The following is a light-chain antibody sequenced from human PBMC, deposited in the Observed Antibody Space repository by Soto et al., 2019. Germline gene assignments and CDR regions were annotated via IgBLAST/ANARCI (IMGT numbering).Light chain of an antibody. V-gene: IGKV1-5*03. CDR3: QHYKSYPGT. Sequence: DIQMTQSPSTLSASIGDRVTITCRASQSISPWLAWYQQKPGKSPKLLIYKVSNLDSGVPSRFSGSGSRTEFTLTISSLQPDDFATYYCQHYKSYPGTFGGGTRVEIK. CDR2: KVS. J-gene: IGKJ4*01. CDR1: QSISPW.